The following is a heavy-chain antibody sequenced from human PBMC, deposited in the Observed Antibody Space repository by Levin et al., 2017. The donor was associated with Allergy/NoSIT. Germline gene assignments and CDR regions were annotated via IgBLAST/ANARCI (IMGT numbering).Heavy chain of an antibody. D-gene: IGHD5-18*01. CDR1: GYTFTSYD. CDR3: ARARGPTWIQLWLPNTLPNYYYYGMDV. V-gene: IGHV1-8*01. J-gene: IGHJ6*02. Sequence: ASVKVSCKASGYTFTSYDINWVRQATGQGLEWMGWMNPNSGNTGYAQKFQGRVTMTRNTSISTAYMELSSLRSEDTAVYYCARARGPTWIQLWLPNTLPNYYYYGMDVWGQGTTVTVSS. CDR2: MNPNSGNT.